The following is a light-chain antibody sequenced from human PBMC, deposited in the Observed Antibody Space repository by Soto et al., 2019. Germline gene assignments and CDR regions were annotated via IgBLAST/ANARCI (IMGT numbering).Light chain of an antibody. CDR1: SANIGAGYD. CDR2: GNS. CDR3: QSYDTSLSGSVL. V-gene: IGLV1-40*01. Sequence: QSVLTQPPSVSGAPGQRVTISCTGNSANIGAGYDVHWYQQFPGTAPKLLIYGNSNRPSGVPDRFSGSKSGTSASLAITGLQAEDEADYYCQSYDTSLSGSVLFGGGTQVTVL. J-gene: IGLJ2*01.